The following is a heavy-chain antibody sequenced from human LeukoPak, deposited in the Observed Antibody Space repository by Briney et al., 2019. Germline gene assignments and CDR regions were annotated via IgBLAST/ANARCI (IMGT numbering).Heavy chain of an antibody. J-gene: IGHJ4*02. V-gene: IGHV1-69*06. CDR3: AREGGDSSGYYVS. Sequence: GASVKVSCKASGYTFTSYCISWVRQTPGQGLKWMGGIIPIFGTANYAQKFQGRVTIIADKSTSTAYMELSSLRSEDTAVYYCAREGGDSSGYYVSWGQGTLVTVSS. CDR1: GYTFTSYC. CDR2: IIPIFGTA. D-gene: IGHD3-22*01.